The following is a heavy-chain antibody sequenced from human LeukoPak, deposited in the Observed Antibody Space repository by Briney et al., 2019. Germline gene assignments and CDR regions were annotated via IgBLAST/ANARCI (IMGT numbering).Heavy chain of an antibody. CDR2: ISGSGGST. V-gene: IGHV3-23*01. D-gene: IGHD3-22*01. Sequence: GGSLRLSCAASGFTFSNHGMNWVRQAPGKGLEWVSAISGSGGSTYYADSVKGRFTISRDNAKNSLYLQMDSLRAEDTAVYYCATESYYHSDYWGQGTLLTVSS. J-gene: IGHJ4*02. CDR1: GFTFSNHG. CDR3: ATESYYHSDY.